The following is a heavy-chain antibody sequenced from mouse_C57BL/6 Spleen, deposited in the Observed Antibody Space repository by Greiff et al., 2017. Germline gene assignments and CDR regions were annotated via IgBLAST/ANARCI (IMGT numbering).Heavy chain of an antibody. D-gene: IGHD1-1*01. CDR2: IYPGDGDT. J-gene: IGHJ2*01. CDR3: AHYYGSRGYFDY. CDR1: GYAFSSSW. V-gene: IGHV1-82*01. Sequence: QVQLKQSGPELVKPGASVKISCKASGYAFSSSWMNWVKQRPGKGLEWIGRIYPGDGDTNYNGKFKGKATLTENKSSSTAYMQLSSLTSEDSAVYFCAHYYGSRGYFDYWGQGTTLTVSS.